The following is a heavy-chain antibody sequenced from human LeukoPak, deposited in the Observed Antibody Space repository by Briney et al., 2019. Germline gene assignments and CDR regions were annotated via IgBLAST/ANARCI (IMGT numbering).Heavy chain of an antibody. CDR1: GFTFNSYS. CDR2: ISSSSSTI. V-gene: IGHV3-48*04. Sequence: GGSLRLSCAASGFTFNSYSMNWVRQAPGKGLEWVSYISSSSSTIYYADSVKGRFTISRDNAKNSLYLQMNSLRAEDTAVYYCARTHYSSSSPSFDPWGQGTLVTVSS. CDR3: ARTHYSSSSPSFDP. J-gene: IGHJ5*02. D-gene: IGHD6-13*01.